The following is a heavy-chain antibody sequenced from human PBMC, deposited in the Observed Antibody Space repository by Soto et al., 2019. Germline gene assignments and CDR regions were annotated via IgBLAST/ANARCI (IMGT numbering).Heavy chain of an antibody. J-gene: IGHJ3*02. CDR3: ASTIVGANSDAFDI. Sequence: SSVKVSCKASGGTFSSYAISWVRQAPGQGLEWMGGIIPIFGTANYAQKFQGRVTITADKSTSTAYMELSSLRSEDTAVYYCASTIVGANSDAFDIWGQGTMVTV. D-gene: IGHD1-26*01. CDR1: GGTFSSYA. V-gene: IGHV1-69*06. CDR2: IIPIFGTA.